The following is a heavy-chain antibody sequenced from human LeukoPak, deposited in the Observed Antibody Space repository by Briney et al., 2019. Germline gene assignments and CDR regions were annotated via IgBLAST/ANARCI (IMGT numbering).Heavy chain of an antibody. J-gene: IGHJ4*02. V-gene: IGHV3-7*01. CDR2: IKQDGSDK. D-gene: IGHD6-13*01. Sequence: PGGSLRLSCAASGFSFSNYWMTWVRQAPGKGLEWVANIKQDGSDKHYVDSVKGRFTISRDNAKNSLYLQMNSLRAEDTAVYYCAKEIYSYSSSDYFDYWGQGTLVTVSS. CDR1: GFSFSNYW. CDR3: AKEIYSYSSSDYFDY.